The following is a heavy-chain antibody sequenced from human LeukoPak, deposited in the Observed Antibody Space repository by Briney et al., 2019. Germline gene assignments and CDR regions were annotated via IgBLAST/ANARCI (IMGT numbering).Heavy chain of an antibody. Sequence: SQTLSLTCAISGDSVSSNSAAWNWIRQSPSRGLEWLGRTYYRSKWFNDYAVSVKSRITINPDTSKNQLSLQLNSVTPEDAAVYYCARDQAAAGQFDYWGQGTLVTVSS. D-gene: IGHD6-13*01. CDR3: ARDQAAAGQFDY. CDR2: TYYRSKWFN. J-gene: IGHJ4*02. CDR1: GDSVSSNSAA. V-gene: IGHV6-1*01.